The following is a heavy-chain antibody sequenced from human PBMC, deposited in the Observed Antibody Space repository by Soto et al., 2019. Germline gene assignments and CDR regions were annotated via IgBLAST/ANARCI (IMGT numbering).Heavy chain of an antibody. Sequence: QVQLVQYGAEVKKPGASVKVSCKDSGYTFTSYGIRWVRQAPGKGFEWMGGMSAYNGNTNYAQKLQGRVNMTTDTSTSTGYMELRSLRSEDTAVYYCARHIDILTGYYLYWGQGTLVTGSS. CDR1: GYTFTSYG. CDR3: ARHIDILTGYYLY. J-gene: IGHJ1*01. CDR2: MSAYNGNT. D-gene: IGHD3-9*01. V-gene: IGHV1-18*01.